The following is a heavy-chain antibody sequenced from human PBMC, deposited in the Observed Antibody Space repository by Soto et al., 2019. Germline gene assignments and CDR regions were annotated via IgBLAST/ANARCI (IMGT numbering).Heavy chain of an antibody. V-gene: IGHV4-34*01. CDR2: INHSGST. CDR3: ASDSTRLAYCGGDCHRTKNDY. J-gene: IGHJ4*02. CDR1: GGSFSGYY. D-gene: IGHD2-21*01. Sequence: SETLSLTCAVYGGSFSGYYWSWIRQPPGKGLEWFGEINHSGSTNYNPSLKSRVTISVDTSKNQFSLKLSSVTAADTAVYYCASDSTRLAYCGGDCHRTKNDYWGQGTLVTVSS.